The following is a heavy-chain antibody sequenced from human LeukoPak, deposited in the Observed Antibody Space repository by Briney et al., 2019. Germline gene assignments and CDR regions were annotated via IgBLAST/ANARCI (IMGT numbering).Heavy chain of an antibody. J-gene: IGHJ4*02. D-gene: IGHD2-2*02. CDR3: AKDKTAIDYFDY. V-gene: IGHV3-33*06. Sequence: GRSLRLSCAASGFTFSSYGMHWVRQAPGKGLEWVAVIWYDGSNKYYADSVKGRFTISRDNSTNTLYLQMNSLRAEDTAVYYCAKDKTAIDYFDYWGQGTLVTVSS. CDR2: IWYDGSNK. CDR1: GFTFSSYG.